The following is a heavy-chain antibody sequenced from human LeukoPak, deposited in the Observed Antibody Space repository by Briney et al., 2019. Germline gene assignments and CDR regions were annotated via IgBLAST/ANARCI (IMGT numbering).Heavy chain of an antibody. CDR2: ISSSGSTI. Sequence: GGSLRLSCAASGFTFSDYYMSWIRQAPGKGLEWVSYISSSGSTIYYADSVKGRFTISRDNAKNSLYLQMNSLRAEDTAVYYCAKNSEQGAPAPLDYWGQGTLVTVSS. V-gene: IGHV3-11*01. J-gene: IGHJ4*02. CDR3: AKNSEQGAPAPLDY. CDR1: GFTFSDYY. D-gene: IGHD4/OR15-4a*01.